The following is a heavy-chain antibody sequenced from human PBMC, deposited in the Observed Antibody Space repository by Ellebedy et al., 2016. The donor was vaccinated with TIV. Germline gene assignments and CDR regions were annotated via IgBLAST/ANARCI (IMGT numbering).Heavy chain of an antibody. CDR3: AKMVGGYYYYGMDV. Sequence: GGSLRLXXAASGFTFSSYAMSWVRQAPGEGLEWASAISGSGGSTYYADSVKGRFTISRDNSKNTLYLQMNSLRAEDTAVYYCAKMVGGYYYYGMDVWGQGTTVTVSS. J-gene: IGHJ6*02. CDR1: GFTFSSYA. CDR2: ISGSGGST. D-gene: IGHD3-10*02. V-gene: IGHV3-23*01.